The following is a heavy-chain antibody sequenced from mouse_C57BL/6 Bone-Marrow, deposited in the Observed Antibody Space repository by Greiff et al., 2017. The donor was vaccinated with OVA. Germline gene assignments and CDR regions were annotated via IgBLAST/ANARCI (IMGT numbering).Heavy chain of an antibody. V-gene: IGHV1-18*01. CDR3: ARRYYGSSRFFDY. CDR1: GYTFTDYN. J-gene: IGHJ2*01. D-gene: IGHD1-1*01. Sequence: VQLQQSGPELVKPGASVKILCKASGYTFTDYNMDWVKQSHGKSLEWIGDINPNNGGTIYNQKFKGKATLTVDKSSSTAYMELRSLTSEDTAVYYCARRYYGSSRFFDYWGQGTTLTVSS. CDR2: INPNNGGT.